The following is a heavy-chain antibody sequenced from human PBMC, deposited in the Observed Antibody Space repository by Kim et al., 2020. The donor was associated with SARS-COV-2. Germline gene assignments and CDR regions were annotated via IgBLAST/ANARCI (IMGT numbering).Heavy chain of an antibody. V-gene: IGHV1-24*01. CDR3: ATFASRGWYLGFDY. Sequence: ASVKVSCKVSGYTLTELSMHWVRQAPGKGLEWMGGFDPEDGETIYAQKFQGRVTMTEDTSTDTAYMELSSLRSEDTAVYYCATFASRGWYLGFDYWGQGTLVTVSS. D-gene: IGHD6-19*01. J-gene: IGHJ4*02. CDR2: FDPEDGET. CDR1: GYTLTELS.